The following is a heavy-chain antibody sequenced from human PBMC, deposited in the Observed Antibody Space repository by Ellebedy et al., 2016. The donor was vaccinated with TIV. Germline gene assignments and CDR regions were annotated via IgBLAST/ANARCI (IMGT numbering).Heavy chain of an antibody. CDR2: ISSSGSTI. V-gene: IGHV3-11*04. D-gene: IGHD3-22*01. J-gene: IGHJ6*02. CDR3: ARSDMIVVGNAMDV. CDR1: GFTFSDYS. Sequence: GESLKISCAASGFTFSDYSMNWIRQTPGKGLEWVSYISSSGSTIYYADSVKGRFTISRDNSKNTLYLQMNSLRVEDTAVYYCARSDMIVVGNAMDVWGQGTTVTVYS.